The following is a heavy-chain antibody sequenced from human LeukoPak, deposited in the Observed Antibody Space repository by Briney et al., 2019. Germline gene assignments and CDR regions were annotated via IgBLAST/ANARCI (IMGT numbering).Heavy chain of an antibody. D-gene: IGHD3-10*01. V-gene: IGHV1-18*01. CDR2: ISAYNGNT. Sequence: AASVKVSCKASGYTFTSYGISWVRQAPGQGLEWMGWISAYNGNTNYAQKLQGRVTMTTDTSTSTAYMELRSLRSEDTAVYYCARPMVRGVIGAYDAFDIWGQGTMVTVSS. CDR3: ARPMVRGVIGAYDAFDI. J-gene: IGHJ3*02. CDR1: GYTFTSYG.